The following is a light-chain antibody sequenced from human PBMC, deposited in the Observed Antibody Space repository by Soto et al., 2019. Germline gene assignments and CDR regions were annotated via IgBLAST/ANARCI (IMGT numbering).Light chain of an antibody. CDR3: ETWDSSLSAGGV. CDR1: SSNIGNNY. V-gene: IGLV1-51*02. Sequence: QSVLTQPPSVSAAPGQKATISCSGSSSNIGNNYVSWYQQLPGTAPKLLIYENNKRPSGIPDRFSGSKSGTSATLGITGLQTGDEADYYCETWDSSLSAGGVFGPGTKVTVL. CDR2: ENN. J-gene: IGLJ1*01.